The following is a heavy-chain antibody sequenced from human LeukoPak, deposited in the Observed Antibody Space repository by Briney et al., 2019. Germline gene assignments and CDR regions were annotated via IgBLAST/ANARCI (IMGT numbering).Heavy chain of an antibody. CDR1: GGSISSYY. J-gene: IGHJ4*02. CDR3: ARQVVGYCSGGSCYSYLDY. V-gene: IGHV4-59*08. CDR2: IYYSGST. Sequence: SETLSLTCTVSGGSISSYYWSWIRQPPGKGLEWIGYIYYSGSTNYNPSLKSRVTISVDTSRNQFSLRLSSVTAADTAVYYCARQVVGYCSGGSCYSYLDYWGQGTLVTVSS. D-gene: IGHD2-15*01.